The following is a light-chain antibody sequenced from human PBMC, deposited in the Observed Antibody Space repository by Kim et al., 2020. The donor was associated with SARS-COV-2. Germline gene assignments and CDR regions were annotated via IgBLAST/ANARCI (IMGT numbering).Light chain of an antibody. J-gene: IGKJ2*01. CDR1: QDISNY. CDR3: QQYDNLPYT. CDR2: DAS. V-gene: IGKV1-33*01. Sequence: IQMTQSPSSLSASVGDRVTITCQASQDISNYLNWYQQKPGKAPKLLIYDASNLETGVPSRFSGSGSGTDFTFTISSLQPEDIATYYCQQYDNLPYTFGQRTKLEI.